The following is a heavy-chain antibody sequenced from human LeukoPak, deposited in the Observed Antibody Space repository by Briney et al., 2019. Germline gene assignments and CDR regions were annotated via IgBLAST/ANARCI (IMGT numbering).Heavy chain of an antibody. Sequence: SSETLSLTCTVSGGSISSYYWSWIRQPPGKGLEWIGYIYYSGSTNYNPSLKSRVTISVDTSKNQFSLKLSSVTAADTAVYYCARVFVSGWYPGSFDYWGQGTLVTVPS. V-gene: IGHV4-59*01. CDR3: ARVFVSGWYPGSFDY. CDR2: IYYSGST. CDR1: GGSISSYY. D-gene: IGHD6-19*01. J-gene: IGHJ4*02.